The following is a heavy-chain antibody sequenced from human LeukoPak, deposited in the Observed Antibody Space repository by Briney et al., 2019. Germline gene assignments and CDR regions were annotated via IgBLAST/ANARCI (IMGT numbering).Heavy chain of an antibody. CDR2: IRYDGSNK. CDR3: AKGHSSSSTS. CDR1: GFTFSSYG. J-gene: IGHJ4*02. Sequence: SGGSLRLSCAASGFTFSSYGMHWVRQAPGKGLEWVAFIRYDGSNKYYADSVKGRFTISRDNSKNTLYLQMNSLRAEDTAVYYCAKGHSSSSTSWGQGTLVTVSS. D-gene: IGHD2-2*01. V-gene: IGHV3-30*02.